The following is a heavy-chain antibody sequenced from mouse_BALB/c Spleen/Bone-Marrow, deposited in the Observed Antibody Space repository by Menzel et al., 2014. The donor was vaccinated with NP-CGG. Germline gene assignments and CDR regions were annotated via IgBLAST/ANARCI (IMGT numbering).Heavy chain of an antibody. Sequence: VQLQQTGAELVKPGASVKLSCTASGFNIKDTYMHWVKQRPEQGLEWIGRIDPANGNTKYDPKFQGKATITADTSSNTAYLQLSSLTSEDTAVYYCARWEYYAMDYWGQGTSVTVSS. CDR1: GFNIKDTY. CDR2: IDPANGNT. J-gene: IGHJ4*01. D-gene: IGHD4-1*01. CDR3: ARWEYYAMDY. V-gene: IGHV14-3*02.